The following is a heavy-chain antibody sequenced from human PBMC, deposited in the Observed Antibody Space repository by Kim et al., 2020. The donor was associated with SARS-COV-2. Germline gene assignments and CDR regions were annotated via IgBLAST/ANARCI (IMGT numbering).Heavy chain of an antibody. Sequence: ASVKVSCKASGYTFTSYYMHWVRQAPGQGLEWMGIINPSGGSTSYAQKFQGRVTMTRDTSTSTVYMELSSLRSEDTAVYYCAREGPTRNTMVRGVRPYYYYGMDVWGQGTTVTVSS. CDR3: AREGPTRNTMVRGVRPYYYYGMDV. V-gene: IGHV1-46*01. CDR1: GYTFTSYY. CDR2: INPSGGST. D-gene: IGHD3-10*01. J-gene: IGHJ6*02.